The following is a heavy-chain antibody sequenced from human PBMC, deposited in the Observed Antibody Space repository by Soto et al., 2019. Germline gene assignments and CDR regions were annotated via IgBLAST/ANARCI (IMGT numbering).Heavy chain of an antibody. CDR2: VFYSGAT. J-gene: IGHJ4*02. CDR1: GAPIKTGDYY. CDR3: ARAGFSYGHLLF. Sequence: ALSVSGHVPGAPIKTGDYYWNWIRQPPGKGLEWIGYVFYSGATNYSPSLKSRAAISMDTSKNQLSLSLTSVTAADTAVYYCARAGFSYGHLLFWGQGIRVTVSS. V-gene: IGHV4-30-4*01. D-gene: IGHD3-10*01.